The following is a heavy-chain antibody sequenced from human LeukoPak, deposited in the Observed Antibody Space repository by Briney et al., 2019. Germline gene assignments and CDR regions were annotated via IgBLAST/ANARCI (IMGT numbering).Heavy chain of an antibody. CDR1: GGSITSYC. D-gene: IGHD3-10*01. Sequence: SETLSLTCTVSGGSITSYCWSWVRQPPGKGLEWIGYIYYSGSTNYNPSLKSRVTISVDTSKNQFSLKLSSVTAADTAVYYCARGGVNYKIAGPWGQGALVTVSS. CDR3: ARGGVNYKIAGP. J-gene: IGHJ5*02. V-gene: IGHV4-59*01. CDR2: IYYSGST.